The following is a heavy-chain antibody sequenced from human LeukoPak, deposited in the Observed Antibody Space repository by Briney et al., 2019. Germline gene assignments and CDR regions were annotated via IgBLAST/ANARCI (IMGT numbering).Heavy chain of an antibody. CDR2: LYPGDSDT. J-gene: IGHJ4*02. CDR1: ESSSTTYW. D-gene: IGHD6-19*01. V-gene: IGHV5-51*01. Sequence: GGPLKTSGKASESSSTTYWIGWVPRLQGKGLEWMGTLYPGDSDTRYSPAFQGQVTISADKSISTAYLQWSSLKASDTAMYYCARHLRSGWLYYFDYWGQGTLVTVSS. CDR3: ARHLRSGWLYYFDY.